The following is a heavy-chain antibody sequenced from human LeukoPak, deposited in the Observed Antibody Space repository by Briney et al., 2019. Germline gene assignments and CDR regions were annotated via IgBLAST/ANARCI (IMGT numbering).Heavy chain of an antibody. D-gene: IGHD2-8*02. CDR3: ANLPTGKY. J-gene: IGHJ4*02. CDR2: IYSGGSA. Sequence: PGGSLRLSCAASGLTVSSNYMSWVRQAPGKGLEWVSVIYSGGSAYYADSLKGRFTISRDNSKNTLYLQVNSLTAEDTAVYYCANLPTGKYWGQGTLVTVSS. V-gene: IGHV3-53*01. CDR1: GLTVSSNY.